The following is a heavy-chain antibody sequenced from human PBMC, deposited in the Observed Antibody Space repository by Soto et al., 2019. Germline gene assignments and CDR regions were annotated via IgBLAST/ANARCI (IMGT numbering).Heavy chain of an antibody. V-gene: IGHV3-13*05. Sequence: GWSLRLSCASSVFTFMSYDMHWVRQISGKGLEWVSAISVAGNPHYSDSVQGRFAISRENAKNSLYLQMNSLRVGDTAVYYCAREIEATGYWYFDLWGRGTLVTVSS. CDR1: VFTFMSYD. CDR2: ISVAGNP. D-gene: IGHD1-1*01. CDR3: AREIEATGYWYFDL. J-gene: IGHJ2*01.